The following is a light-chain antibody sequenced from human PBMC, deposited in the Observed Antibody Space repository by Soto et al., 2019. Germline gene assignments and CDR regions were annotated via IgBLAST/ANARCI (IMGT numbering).Light chain of an antibody. CDR1: STDIGHYNY. V-gene: IGLV2-8*01. Sequence: QSVLTQPASVSGSPGQSITISCSGTSTDIGHYNYVSWYQQYPGTAPKLLIYEVNKRPSGVPDRFSGSKSGNTASLTVSGLQAEDEADYYCSSYAGSSNVFGTGTKLTVL. CDR3: SSYAGSSNV. J-gene: IGLJ1*01. CDR2: EVN.